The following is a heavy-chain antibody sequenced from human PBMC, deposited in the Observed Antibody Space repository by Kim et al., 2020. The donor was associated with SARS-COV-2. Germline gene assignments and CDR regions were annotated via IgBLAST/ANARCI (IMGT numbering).Heavy chain of an antibody. CDR2: ISTGGGNI. V-gene: IGHV3-23*01. D-gene: IGHD3-10*01. CDR1: DFTFSRFA. Sequence: GGSLRLSCVTSDFTFSRFAMTWVRQAPGQGLEWVAAISTGGGNIHYANSVKGRFIITRDNSKSTVYLQMTSLSADDTAIYYCAKTASGPGEYDYFYYYGMDVWGQGTAVTVSS. J-gene: IGHJ6*02. CDR3: AKTASGPGEYDYFYYYGMDV.